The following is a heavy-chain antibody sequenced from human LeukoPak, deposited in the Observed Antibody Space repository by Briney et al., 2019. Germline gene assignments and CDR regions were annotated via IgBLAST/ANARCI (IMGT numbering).Heavy chain of an antibody. CDR1: GFTFSSYE. J-gene: IGHJ3*02. V-gene: IGHV3-48*03. Sequence: GGSLRLSCAASGFTFSSYEMKWVRQAPGKGLEWVSYISSSGSTIYYADSVKGRFTISGDNAKNSLYLQMNSLRAEDTAVYYCAREAGAYCGGDCYSDAFDIWGQGTMVTVSS. CDR2: ISSSGSTI. D-gene: IGHD2-21*02. CDR3: AREAGAYCGGDCYSDAFDI.